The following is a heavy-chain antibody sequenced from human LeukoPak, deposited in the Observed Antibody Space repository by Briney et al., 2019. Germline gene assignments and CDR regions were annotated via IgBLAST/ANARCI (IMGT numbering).Heavy chain of an antibody. CDR2: IIPIFGTA. D-gene: IGHD3-10*01. V-gene: IGHV1-69*06. CDR1: GGTFSSYA. J-gene: IGHJ4*02. CDR3: ARSVSGSYKPFDY. Sequence: SVNVSCKASGGTFSSYAISWVRQAPGQGLEWMGGIIPIFGTANYAQKFQGRVTITADKSTSTAYMELSSLRSEDTAVYYCARSVSGSYKPFDYWGQGTLVTVSS.